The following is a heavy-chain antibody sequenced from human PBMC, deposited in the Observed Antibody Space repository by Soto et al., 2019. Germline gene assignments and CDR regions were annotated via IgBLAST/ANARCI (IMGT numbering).Heavy chain of an antibody. V-gene: IGHV4-31*03. J-gene: IGHJ3*02. CDR2: IYYSGST. Sequence: QVQLQESGPGLVKPSQTLSLTCTVSGGSISSGGYYWSWIRQHPGKGLEGIGYIYYSGSTYYNPSLKSRVTISVDTSKNQFSLKLSSVTAADTAVYYCARDRGDGYNWGIDIWGQGTMVTVSS. CDR1: GGSISSGGYY. CDR3: ARDRGDGYNWGIDI. D-gene: IGHD5-12*01.